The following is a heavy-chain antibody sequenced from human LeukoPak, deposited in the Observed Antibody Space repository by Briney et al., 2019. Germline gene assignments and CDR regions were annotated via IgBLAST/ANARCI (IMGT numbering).Heavy chain of an antibody. D-gene: IGHD2-2*01. CDR3: AKGDVLGYCSSTSCYADY. J-gene: IGHJ4*02. CDR2: IYYSGNT. CDR1: GGSISSGSYH. Sequence: SETLSLPCTVSGGSISSGSYHWGWIRQPPEKGLEWIGSIYYSGNTYYNPSLKSRVTISVDTSKNQFSMKLSSVTAADTAVYYCAKGDVLGYCSSTSCYADYWGQGTLVTVSS. V-gene: IGHV4-39*01.